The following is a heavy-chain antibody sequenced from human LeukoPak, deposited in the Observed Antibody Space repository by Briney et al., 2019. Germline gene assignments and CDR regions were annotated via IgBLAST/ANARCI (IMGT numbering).Heavy chain of an antibody. CDR2: ISGSGGST. CDR3: AKSTRYELPNWFDP. Sequence: GGSLRLSCAASGFTFSSYGMSWVRQAPGKGLEWVSAISGSGGSTYYADSVKGRFTISRDNSKNTLDLQMNSLSAEDTAVYYCAKSTRYELPNWFDPWGQGTLVTVSS. D-gene: IGHD2-2*01. J-gene: IGHJ5*02. V-gene: IGHV3-23*01. CDR1: GFTFSSYG.